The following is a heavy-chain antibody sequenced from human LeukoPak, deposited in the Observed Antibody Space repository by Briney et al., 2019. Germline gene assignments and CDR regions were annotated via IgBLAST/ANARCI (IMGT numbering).Heavy chain of an antibody. V-gene: IGHV1-69*13. J-gene: IGHJ4*02. CDR2: IIPIFGTG. CDR1: GGTFSNYA. Sequence: SVKVSCKASGGTFSNYAISWVRQAPGQGLEWMGGIIPIFGTGNYAQKFQGRVTITADESTSTAYMELSSLRSEDAAVYYCARDGSGSYYSPLWVWGQGTLVTVSS. CDR3: ARDGSGSYYSPLWV. D-gene: IGHD3-10*01.